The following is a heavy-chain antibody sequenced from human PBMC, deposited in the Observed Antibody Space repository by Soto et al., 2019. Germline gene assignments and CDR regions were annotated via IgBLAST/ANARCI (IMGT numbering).Heavy chain of an antibody. CDR1: GFTFSSYG. D-gene: IGHD5-12*01. CDR3: AKGLGGYDPH. Sequence: ESGGGVVQPGRSLRLSCAASGFTFSSYGMHWVRQAPGKGLEWVAVISYDGSNKYYADSVKGRFTISRDNSKNTLYLQMNSLRAEDTAVYYCAKGLGGYDPHWGQGTLVTVSS. V-gene: IGHV3-30*18. CDR2: ISYDGSNK. J-gene: IGHJ4*02.